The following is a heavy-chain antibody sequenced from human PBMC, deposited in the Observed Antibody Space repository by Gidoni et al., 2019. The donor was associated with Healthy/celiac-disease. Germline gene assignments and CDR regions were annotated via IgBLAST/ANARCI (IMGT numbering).Heavy chain of an antibody. CDR3: ARGTLWFGESPFDY. CDR2: IYYSGST. Sequence: QLQLQESGPGLVKPSETLSLTCTVSGGSLSSCSYYWGWVRPPPGKGLELIECIYYSGSTYYNPSLKSRVTISLDTSKNQFSLKLSSVTAADTAVYYCARGTLWFGESPFDYWGQGTLVTVSS. CDR1: GGSLSSCSYY. V-gene: IGHV4-39*07. J-gene: IGHJ4*02. D-gene: IGHD3-10*01.